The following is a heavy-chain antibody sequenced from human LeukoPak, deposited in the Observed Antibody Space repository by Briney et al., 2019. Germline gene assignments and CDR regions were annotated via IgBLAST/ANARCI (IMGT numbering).Heavy chain of an antibody. V-gene: IGHV3-23*01. J-gene: IGHJ4*02. CDR2: ISGSGGST. CDR1: GFTFSSYA. CDR3: SSTSLAWAGFDY. D-gene: IGHD2-2*01. Sequence: SGGSPRISCAASGFTFSSYAMSWVRQAPGKGLEWVSAISGSGGSTYYADSVKGRFSISRDNSKNTLYLQMNSLRAEDTAVYYCSSTSLAWAGFDYWGQGTLVTVSS.